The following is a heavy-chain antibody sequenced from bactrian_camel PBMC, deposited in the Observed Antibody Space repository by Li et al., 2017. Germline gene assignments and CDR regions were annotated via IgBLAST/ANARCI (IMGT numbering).Heavy chain of an antibody. CDR3: AADPRGSGY. D-gene: IGHD3*01. CDR1: GYSSRSNC. CDR2: LLGKGGSTT. J-gene: IGHJ4*01. V-gene: IGHV3S1*01. Sequence: SLRLSCQVSGYSSRSNCMAWVRQVPGKGLEWVASLLGKGGSTTYYTNSVKGRFTISRDNAKNTLYLQLNSLKTEDTAVYHCAADPRGSGYWGQGTQVTVS.